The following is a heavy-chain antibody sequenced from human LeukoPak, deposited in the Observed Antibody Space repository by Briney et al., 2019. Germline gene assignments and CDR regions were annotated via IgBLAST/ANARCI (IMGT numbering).Heavy chain of an antibody. CDR1: GFTFSAYW. CDR3: ARFRGLLWFGELLDFGY. J-gene: IGHJ4*02. Sequence: GGSLRLSCAASGFTFSAYWMSWVRQAPGKGLEWVANIKQDGSEKYYVDSVKGRFTISRDNAKNSLYLQMHSLRAEDTAMYYCARFRGLLWFGELLDFGYWGQGTLVIVSS. CDR2: IKQDGSEK. V-gene: IGHV3-7*01. D-gene: IGHD3-10*01.